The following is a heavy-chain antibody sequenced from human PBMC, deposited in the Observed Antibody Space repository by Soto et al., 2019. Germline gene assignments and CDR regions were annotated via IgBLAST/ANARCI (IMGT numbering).Heavy chain of an antibody. V-gene: IGHV1-3*05. CDR2: INAGYGNT. J-gene: IGHJ4*02. CDR3: AEAVAVPADFDY. D-gene: IGHD6-19*01. CDR1: GYTFTGYA. Sequence: QVQLVQSGAEEKKPGASVKVSCKASGYTFTGYAMHWVRQAPGQRLEWMGWINAGYGNTKYSQKFQGRVTMTRDTSASTAYRELSSLRSEDTAVYYCAEAVAVPADFDYWGQGTLVTVSS.